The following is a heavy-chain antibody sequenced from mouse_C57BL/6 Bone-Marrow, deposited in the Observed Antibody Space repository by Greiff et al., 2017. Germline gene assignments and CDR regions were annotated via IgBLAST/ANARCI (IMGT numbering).Heavy chain of an antibody. CDR2: IRNKANGYTT. CDR3: ARWSDGYPFDY. Sequence: EVKLMESGGGLVQPGGSLSLSCAASGFTFTDYYMSWVRQPPGKALEWLGFIRNKANGYTTEYSASVKGRFTISRDNSQSILYLQMNALRAEDSATYYCARWSDGYPFDYWGQGTTLTVSS. CDR1: GFTFTDYY. D-gene: IGHD2-3*01. V-gene: IGHV7-3*01. J-gene: IGHJ2*01.